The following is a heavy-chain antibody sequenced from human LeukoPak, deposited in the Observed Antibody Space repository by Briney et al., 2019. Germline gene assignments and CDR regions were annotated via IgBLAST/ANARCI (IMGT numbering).Heavy chain of an antibody. CDR2: ISAYDGKR. V-gene: IGHV1-18*01. D-gene: IGHD4-11*01. Sequence: ASVNVSCKASGYVFNKYGITWVRQAPGHGLEWMGWISAYDGKRDFAQRFHDRLTMTTDTSTSTAYMELRNLRSDDTAIYYCSRVDYSDFGGSLHWGQGTLVTVSS. CDR1: GYVFNKYG. J-gene: IGHJ4*02. CDR3: SRVDYSDFGGSLH.